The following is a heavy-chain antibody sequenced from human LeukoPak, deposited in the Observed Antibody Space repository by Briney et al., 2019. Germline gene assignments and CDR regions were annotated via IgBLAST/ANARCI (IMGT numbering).Heavy chain of an antibody. J-gene: IGHJ4*02. Sequence: GGSLRLSCAASGFTFSKYGMHWVRQAPGKGLEWVAIIWLDGSNEYYADSVKGRFTISRDNSKNTLYLQMNSLRAEDTAVYYCARDRLGAILFFDYWGQRTLVTVSS. CDR1: GFTFSKYG. V-gene: IGHV3-33*08. CDR3: ARDRLGAILFFDY. CDR2: IWLDGSNE. D-gene: IGHD1-26*01.